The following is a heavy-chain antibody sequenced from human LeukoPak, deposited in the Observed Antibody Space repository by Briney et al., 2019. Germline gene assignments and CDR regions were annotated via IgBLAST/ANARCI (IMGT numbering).Heavy chain of an antibody. CDR3: ARGYEYYDILTGYYKGRGFDY. Sequence: PSETLSLTCTVSGGSISSYYWSWIRQPPGKGLEWIGYIYDSGTTNYNPSLKSRVTISVDTSKNQFSLKLSSVTAADTAVYYCARGYEYYDILTGYYKGRGFDYWGQGTLVTVSS. V-gene: IGHV4-59*12. D-gene: IGHD3-9*01. CDR1: GGSISSYY. J-gene: IGHJ4*02. CDR2: IYDSGTT.